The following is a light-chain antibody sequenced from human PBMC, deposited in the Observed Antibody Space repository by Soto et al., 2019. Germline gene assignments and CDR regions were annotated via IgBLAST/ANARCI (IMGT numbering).Light chain of an antibody. CDR2: VVT. J-gene: IGLJ2*01. CDR3: SSYTSRSTLR. CDR1: SSDVGDSYY. Sequence: QSALTQPASASGSPGQSSTISRRGTSSDVGDSYYVSWYQQHPGKAPKLLVYVVTERPSGASHCVSGSSSARTASLTISGLQAEDEADYYCSSYTSRSTLRFGGGPTLTVL. V-gene: IGLV2-14*03.